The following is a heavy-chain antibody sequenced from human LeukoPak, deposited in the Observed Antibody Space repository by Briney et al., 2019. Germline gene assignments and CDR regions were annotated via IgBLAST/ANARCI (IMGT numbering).Heavy chain of an antibody. CDR3: ARASGKGRHNWFDP. CDR2: IYSSGST. V-gene: IGHV4-4*07. D-gene: IGHD3-10*01. CDR1: GGSIGSYF. J-gene: IGHJ5*02. Sequence: SETLSLTCTVSGGSIGSYFWTWIRQPAGKGLEWIGRIYSSGSTNYNPSLKSRVTMSVDTSKNQFSLKLSSVTAADTAVYYCARASGKGRHNWFDPWGQGTLVTVSS.